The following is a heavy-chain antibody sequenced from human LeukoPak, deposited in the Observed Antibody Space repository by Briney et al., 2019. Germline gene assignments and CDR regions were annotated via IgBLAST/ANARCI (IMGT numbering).Heavy chain of an antibody. CDR3: ARARSMLRLRSSFDF. CDR2: ISGGASNT. CDR1: GFTFSSYA. V-gene: IGHV3-23*01. J-gene: IGHJ4*02. D-gene: IGHD2-21*02. Sequence: GGSLNLSCAASGFTFSSYAMSWVRQAPGKGLEWISSISGGASNTYYVDSVKGRFTISRDSSNNTLLLQMTSLRVEDTAIYFCARARSMLRLRSSFDFWGQGALVTVSS.